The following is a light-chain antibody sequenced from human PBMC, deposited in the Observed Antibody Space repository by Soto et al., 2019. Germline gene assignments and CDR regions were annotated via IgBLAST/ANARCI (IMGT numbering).Light chain of an antibody. J-gene: IGLJ2*01. CDR2: AVT. CDR1: DVGRYNY. Sequence: QSALPQPASGSGSPGQSITLSCTGSDVGRYNYVSWYQQHPGKAPKLMIYAVTIRTSGVSNRFSASKSGTTASLTISGLQADDEADYFCTSYTGTHTVVFGGGTKVTVL. CDR3: TSYTGTHTVV. V-gene: IGLV2-14*01.